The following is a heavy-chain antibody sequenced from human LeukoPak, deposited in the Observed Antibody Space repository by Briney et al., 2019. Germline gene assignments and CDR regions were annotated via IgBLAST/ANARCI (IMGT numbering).Heavy chain of an antibody. CDR2: INHSGST. CDR3: ARGRSAMVRGVISYYFDY. D-gene: IGHD3-10*01. V-gene: IGHV4-34*01. J-gene: IGHJ4*02. CDR1: GGSFSGYY. Sequence: PSETLSLTCAVYGGSFSGYYWSWIRRPPGKGLEWIGEINHSGSTNYNPSLKSRVTISVDTSKNQFSLKLSSVTAADTAVYYCARGRSAMVRGVISYYFDYWGQGTLVTVSS.